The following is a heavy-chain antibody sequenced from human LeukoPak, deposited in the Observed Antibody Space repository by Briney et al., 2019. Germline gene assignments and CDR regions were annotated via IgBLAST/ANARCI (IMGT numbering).Heavy chain of an antibody. V-gene: IGHV3-7*01. CDR2: IRQDGSSI. CDR1: GFTFSDHW. Sequence: GGSLKLSCAASGFTFSDHWMSRVRQAPGKGLEWVANIRQDGSSIFYADSVKGRFTISRDNAKNSVFLQMDNLTPDDTAVYYCARAVDLADYWGQGTLVTVSS. CDR3: ARAVDLADY. J-gene: IGHJ4*02.